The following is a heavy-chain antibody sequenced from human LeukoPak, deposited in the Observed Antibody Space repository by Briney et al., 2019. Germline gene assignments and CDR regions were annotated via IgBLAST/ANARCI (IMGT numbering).Heavy chain of an antibody. V-gene: IGHV4-4*07. CDR1: GGSISSYS. CDR3: ASSYSGSHPIFDY. Sequence: SETLSLTCTVSGGSISSYSWSWIRQPAGKGLEWIGRIYTSGSTNYSPSLKSRVTISVDTSKNQFSLKLSSVTAADTAVYYCASSYSGSHPIFDYWGQGTLVTVSS. CDR2: IYTSGST. J-gene: IGHJ4*02. D-gene: IGHD1-26*01.